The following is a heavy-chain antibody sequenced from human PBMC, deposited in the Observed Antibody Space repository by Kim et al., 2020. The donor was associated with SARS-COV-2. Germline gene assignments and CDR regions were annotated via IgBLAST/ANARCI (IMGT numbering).Heavy chain of an antibody. J-gene: IGHJ4*02. CDR2: IIPILDTT. CDR1: GGTFSSSA. Sequence: SVKVSCKASGGTFSSSAISWVRQAPGQGLEWMGGIIPILDTTSYAQEFQGRVTITADESTRTDYMELGSLRSEDTAGYDCARGAWYDEYNDYGGVDYWGQGTLVTVSS. V-gene: IGHV1-69*13. CDR3: ARGAWYDEYNDYGGVDY. D-gene: IGHD4-17*01.